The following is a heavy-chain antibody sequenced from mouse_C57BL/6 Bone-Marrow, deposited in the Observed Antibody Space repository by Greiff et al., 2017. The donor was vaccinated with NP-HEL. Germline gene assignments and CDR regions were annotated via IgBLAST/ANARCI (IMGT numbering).Heavy chain of an antibody. J-gene: IGHJ3*01. CDR3: TRSLNWDAFAY. CDR1: GYTFTDYE. V-gene: IGHV1-15*01. CDR2: IDPETGGT. Sequence: VKLQESGAELVRPGASVTLSCKASGYTFTDYEMHWVKQTPVHGLEWIGAIDPETGGTAYNQKFKGKAILTADKSSSTAYMELRSLTSEDSAVYYCTRSLNWDAFAYWGQGTLVTVSA. D-gene: IGHD4-1*01.